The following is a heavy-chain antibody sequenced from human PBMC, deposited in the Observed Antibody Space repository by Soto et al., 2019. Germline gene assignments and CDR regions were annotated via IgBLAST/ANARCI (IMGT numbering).Heavy chain of an antibody. D-gene: IGHD1-7*01. CDR2: ISSSSSYI. CDR3: ARAGLELRFNWFDP. Sequence: GGSLRLSCAASGFTFSSYSMNWVRQAPGKGLEWVSSISSSSSYIYYADSVKGRFTISRDNAKNSLYLQMNSLRAEDTAVYYCARAGLELRFNWFDPWGQGTLVTVSS. J-gene: IGHJ5*02. V-gene: IGHV3-21*01. CDR1: GFTFSSYS.